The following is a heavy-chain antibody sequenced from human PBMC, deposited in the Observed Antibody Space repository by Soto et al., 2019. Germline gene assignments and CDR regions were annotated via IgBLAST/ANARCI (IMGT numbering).Heavy chain of an antibody. CDR2: ISAYNGNT. J-gene: IGHJ5*02. D-gene: IGHD3-22*01. CDR3: ARVKGSGYHNWFDP. Sequence: ASVKVSCKASGYSFTTYGISWVRQAPGQGLEWMGWISAYNGNTNYAQKLQGRVTMTTDTSTSTAYMELRSLRSDDTAVYYCARVKGSGYHNWFDPWGQGTLVTVSS. CDR1: GYSFTTYG. V-gene: IGHV1-18*01.